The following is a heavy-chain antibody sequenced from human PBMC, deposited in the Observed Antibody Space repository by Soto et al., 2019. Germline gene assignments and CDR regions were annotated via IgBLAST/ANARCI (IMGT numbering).Heavy chain of an antibody. CDR3: ARGNRIEWELLPDAFDI. Sequence: GESLKISCKASGYTFTSYGISWVRQAPGQGLEWMGWISAYNGNTNYAQKLQGRVTMTTDTSTSTAYMELRSLRSDDTAVYYCARGNRIEWELLPDAFDIWGQGTMVTVSS. CDR2: ISAYNGNT. D-gene: IGHD1-26*01. J-gene: IGHJ3*02. CDR1: GYTFTSYG. V-gene: IGHV1-18*01.